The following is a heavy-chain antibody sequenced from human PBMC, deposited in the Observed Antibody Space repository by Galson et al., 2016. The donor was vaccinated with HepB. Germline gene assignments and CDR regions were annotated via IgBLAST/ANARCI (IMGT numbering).Heavy chain of an antibody. CDR2: IYWNDHK. J-gene: IGHJ3*02. Sequence: VTPTQTLTLPCAFSGFSLSTSGVGVGWIRQPPGKALEWLALIYWNDHKRYSPSLQIRLTITKDTSKKQVVLTMTNMDPVDTATYFCALTGSYQASDGFDIWGQGTMVTVSS. D-gene: IGHD1-26*01. V-gene: IGHV2-5*01. CDR3: ALTGSYQASDGFDI. CDR1: GFSLSTSGVG.